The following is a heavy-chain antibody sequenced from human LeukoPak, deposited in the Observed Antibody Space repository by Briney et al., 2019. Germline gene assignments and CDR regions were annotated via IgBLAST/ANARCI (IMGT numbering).Heavy chain of an antibody. CDR2: ISSSSSYI. CDR1: GFTFSSYS. J-gene: IGHJ4*02. CDR3: ARRTMIVVVKTRAFDY. Sequence: PGGSLRLSCAASGFTFSSYSMNWVRQAPGKGLEWVSSISSSSSYIYYADSVKGRFTISRDNAKNSLYLQMNSLRAEDTAVYCCARRTMIVVVKTRAFDYWGQGTLVTVSS. D-gene: IGHD3-22*01. V-gene: IGHV3-21*01.